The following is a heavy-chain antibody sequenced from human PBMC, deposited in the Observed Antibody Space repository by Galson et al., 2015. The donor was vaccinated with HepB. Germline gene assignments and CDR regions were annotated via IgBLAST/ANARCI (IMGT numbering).Heavy chain of an antibody. D-gene: IGHD5-12*01. V-gene: IGHV3-30-3*01. CDR3: ARDGGGPYSGYDFDYYYYGMDV. CDR1: GFTFSSYA. J-gene: IGHJ6*02. Sequence: SLRLSCAASGFTFSSYAMHWVRQAPGKGLEWVAVISYDGSNKYYADSVKGRFTISRDNSKNTLYLQMNSLRAEDTAVCYCARDGGGPYSGYDFDYYYYGMDVWGQGTTVTVSS. CDR2: ISYDGSNK.